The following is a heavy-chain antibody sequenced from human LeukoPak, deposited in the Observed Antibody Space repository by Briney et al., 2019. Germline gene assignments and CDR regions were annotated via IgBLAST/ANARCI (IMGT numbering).Heavy chain of an antibody. Sequence: ASVKVSCKATGYTFTSYDINWVRQATGQGLEWMGWMNPNSGNTGYAQKFQGRVTMTRNTSISTAYVELSSLRSEDTAVYYCARGFRITMVRGARKGNYYYYMDVWGKGTTVTISS. J-gene: IGHJ6*03. D-gene: IGHD3-10*01. V-gene: IGHV1-8*01. CDR3: ARGFRITMVRGARKGNYYYYMDV. CDR1: GYTFTSYD. CDR2: MNPNSGNT.